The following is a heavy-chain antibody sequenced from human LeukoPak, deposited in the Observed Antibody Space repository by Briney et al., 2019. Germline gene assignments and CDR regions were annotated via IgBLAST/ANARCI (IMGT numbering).Heavy chain of an antibody. J-gene: IGHJ4*02. CDR1: KFTFSTYS. Sequence: PGGSLRLSCAASKFTFSTYSMNWVRQAPGKGLEWVSSISSSSSYIYYADSVKGRFTISRDNAKNSLYLQMNSLRAEDTAVYYCARLHTRSTWSGSYWGQGTLVTVSS. CDR3: ARLHTRSTWSGSY. V-gene: IGHV3-21*01. D-gene: IGHD6-13*01. CDR2: ISSSSSYI.